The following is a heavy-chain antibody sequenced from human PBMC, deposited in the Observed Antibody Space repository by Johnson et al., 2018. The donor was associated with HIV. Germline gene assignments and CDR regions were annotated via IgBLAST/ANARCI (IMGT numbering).Heavy chain of an antibody. CDR2: ISYDGSDK. D-gene: IGHD3-10*01. CDR1: GFTFSSYA. Sequence: QVQLVESGGGLVKPGGSLRLSCAASGFTFSSYAMHWVRQAPGKGLEWVAVISYDGSDKYYADSVKGRFTISRDNSKNTLYLQMNSLRAEDTAVYYCARPIARGASDIWGQGTMVTVSS. V-gene: IGHV3-30*04. CDR3: ARPIARGASDI. J-gene: IGHJ3*02.